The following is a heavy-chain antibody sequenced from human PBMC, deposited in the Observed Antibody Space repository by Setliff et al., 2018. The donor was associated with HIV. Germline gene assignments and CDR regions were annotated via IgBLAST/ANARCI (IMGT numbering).Heavy chain of an antibody. CDR1: GYTFTDYY. D-gene: IGHD2-2*01. CDR2: INPNSGGT. V-gene: IGHV1-2*06. J-gene: IGHJ3*02. CDR3: ASDIAVIPAASQVGGFDI. Sequence: ASEKVSCKASGYTFTDYYIHWVRQAPGQGLEWMGRINPNSGGTNYAQKFQGRVTITRDTSISTTYRELSRLTSDDTAVYYCASDIAVIPAASQVGGFDIWGQGTMVTVSS.